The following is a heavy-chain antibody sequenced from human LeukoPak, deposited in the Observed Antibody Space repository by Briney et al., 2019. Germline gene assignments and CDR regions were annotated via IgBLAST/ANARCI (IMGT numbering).Heavy chain of an antibody. D-gene: IGHD1-26*01. CDR1: GGSISSSSYY. CDR2: IYYSGST. V-gene: IGHV4-39*01. J-gene: IGHJ4*02. CDR3: ARVVGATPHPYYFDY. Sequence: SETLSLTCTVSGGSISSSSYYWGWIRQPPGKGLEWIGSIYYSGSTYYNPSLKGRVTISVDTSKNQFSLKLSSVTAADTAVYYCARVVGATPHPYYFDYWGQGTLVTVSS.